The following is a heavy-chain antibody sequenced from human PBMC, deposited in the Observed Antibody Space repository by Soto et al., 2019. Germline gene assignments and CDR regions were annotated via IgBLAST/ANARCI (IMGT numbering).Heavy chain of an antibody. CDR1: GFTFSSYA. D-gene: IGHD3-3*01. CDR3: VKDIFYDFWSGYGRDWYFDL. V-gene: IGHV3-30*14. J-gene: IGHJ2*01. Sequence: PGGSLRLSCAASGFTFSSYAMHWVRQAPGKGLEWVAVISYDGSNKYYADSVKGRFTISRDNSKNTLYLQMSSPRAEDTAVYYCVKDIFYDFWSGYGRDWYFDLWGRGTLVTVSS. CDR2: ISYDGSNK.